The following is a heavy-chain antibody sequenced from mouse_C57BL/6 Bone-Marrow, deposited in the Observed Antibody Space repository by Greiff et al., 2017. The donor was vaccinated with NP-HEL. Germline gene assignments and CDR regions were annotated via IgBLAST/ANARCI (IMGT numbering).Heavy chain of an antibody. D-gene: IGHD1-1*01. CDR3: ARAYYGRYAMDY. J-gene: IGHJ4*01. Sequence: EVQRVESGPGMVKPSQSLSLTCTVTGYSITSGYDWHWIRHFPGNKLEWMGYISYSGSTNYNPSLKSRISITHDTSKNHFFLKLNSVTTEDTATYYCARAYYGRYAMDYWGQGTSVTVSS. V-gene: IGHV3-1*01. CDR1: GYSITSGYD. CDR2: ISYSGST.